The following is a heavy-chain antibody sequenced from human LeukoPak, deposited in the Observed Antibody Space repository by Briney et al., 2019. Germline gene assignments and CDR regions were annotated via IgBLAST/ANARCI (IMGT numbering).Heavy chain of an antibody. Sequence: ASVKVSCKASGYTFTGYYMHWVRQAPGQGLEWMGWINPHSGGTNYAQKFQGRVTMTRVTSISTAYMELRRLRSDDTAVYYCARVEYYYDSSGHFDYWGQGALVTVSS. V-gene: IGHV1-2*02. D-gene: IGHD3-22*01. CDR3: ARVEYYYDSSGHFDY. CDR2: INPHSGGT. CDR1: GYTFTGYY. J-gene: IGHJ4*02.